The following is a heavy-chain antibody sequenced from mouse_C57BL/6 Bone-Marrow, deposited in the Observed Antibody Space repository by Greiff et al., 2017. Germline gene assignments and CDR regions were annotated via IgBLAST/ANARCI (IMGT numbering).Heavy chain of an antibody. CDR1: GFTFTDYY. J-gene: IGHJ3*01. D-gene: IGHD2-1*01. V-gene: IGHV7-4*01. Sequence: EVHLVESGGGLVQPGASLRLSCAASGFTFTDYYMSWVRQPPGKAPEWLALIRNKANGYTTEYTASVQGRFTISSDNSHIILYLQLNTLRAADRATEDSAKAEEGNGNYVWFAYWGQGTLVTVSA. CDR2: IRNKANGYTT. CDR3: AKAEEGNGNYVWFAY.